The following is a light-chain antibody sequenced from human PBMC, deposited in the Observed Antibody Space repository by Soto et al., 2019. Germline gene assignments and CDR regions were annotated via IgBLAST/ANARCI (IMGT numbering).Light chain of an antibody. V-gene: IGKV1-5*01. CDR1: QSISGW. CDR3: QQYSIYSPRWT. J-gene: IGKJ1*01. Sequence: DIQMTQSPSTLSASVGDRVTITCRASQSISGWLAWYQQKPGKAPKLLIYDASSMESGVPSRFSGSGSGTEFTLTISSLQPDDFATYYCQQYSIYSPRWTFGQGTKVEMK. CDR2: DAS.